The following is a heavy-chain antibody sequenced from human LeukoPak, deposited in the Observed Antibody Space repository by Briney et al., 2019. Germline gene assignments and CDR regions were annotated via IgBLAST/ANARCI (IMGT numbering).Heavy chain of an antibody. D-gene: IGHD6-19*01. Sequence: PSETLSLTCTVSGGSISSSSYYWGWIRQPPGKGLEWIGSMYYSGSTYYNPSLKSRVTISVDTSKNQFSLKLSSVTAADTAVYYCAKIAVAGTFDYWGQGTLVTVSS. CDR3: AKIAVAGTFDY. V-gene: IGHV4-39*07. CDR1: GGSISSSSYY. CDR2: MYYSGST. J-gene: IGHJ4*02.